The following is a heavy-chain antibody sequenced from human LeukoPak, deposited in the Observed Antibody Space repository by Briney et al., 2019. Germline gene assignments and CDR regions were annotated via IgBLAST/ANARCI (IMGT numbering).Heavy chain of an antibody. V-gene: IGHV3-48*02. CDR1: GFTFSSYS. J-gene: IGHJ4*02. CDR3: ARGLRGYSYGPDY. D-gene: IGHD5-18*01. CDR2: ISSSSSTI. Sequence: GGSLRLSCAASGFTFSSYSMTWVRRAPGKGLEWVSYISSSSSTIYYADSVKGRFTISRDNAKNSLYLQMNSLRDEDTAVYYCARGLRGYSYGPDYWGQGTLVTVSS.